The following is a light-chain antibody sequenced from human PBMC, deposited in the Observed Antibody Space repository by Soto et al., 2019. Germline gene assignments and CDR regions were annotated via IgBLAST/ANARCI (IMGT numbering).Light chain of an antibody. CDR2: AAS. CDR1: QGIFSY. CDR3: QQLSSYPPWT. Sequence: DIPLTQSPSFLSASVGDRVTITCRASQGIFSYLAWYQQKPGRAPKLLIYAASTLQTGVPSRFSGSGSGTEFTLTISSLQPEDFAPYYCQQLSSYPPWTFGQGTKLEIK. V-gene: IGKV1-9*01. J-gene: IGKJ2*02.